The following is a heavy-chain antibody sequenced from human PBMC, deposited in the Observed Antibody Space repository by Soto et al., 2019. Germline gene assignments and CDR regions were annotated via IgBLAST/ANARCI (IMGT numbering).Heavy chain of an antibody. V-gene: IGHV4-34*01. D-gene: IGHD3-10*01. CDR1: GGSFSGYY. CDR3: AREGSGRSFDY. J-gene: IGHJ4*02. CDR2: INHSGST. Sequence: PSETLSLTCAVYGGSFSGYYWSWIRQPPGKGLEWIGEINHSGSTNYNPSLKSRVTISVDTSKNQFSLKLSSVTAADTAVYYCAREGSGRSFDYWGQGTLVPVS.